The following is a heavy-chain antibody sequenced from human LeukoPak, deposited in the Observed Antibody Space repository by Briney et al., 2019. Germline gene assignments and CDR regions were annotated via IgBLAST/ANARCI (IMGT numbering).Heavy chain of an antibody. V-gene: IGHV3-30*02. D-gene: IGHD3-3*01. CDR2: IRYDGNNK. J-gene: IGHJ4*02. Sequence: PGGSLRLSCAASGFNFNNYGMHWVRQAPGKGLEWVAFIRYDGNNKYYADSVKGRFTISRDNSKNTLYLQMNSLRAEDTAVYYCAKVLRFLEWLPFDYWGQGTLVTVSS. CDR3: AKVLRFLEWLPFDY. CDR1: GFNFNNYG.